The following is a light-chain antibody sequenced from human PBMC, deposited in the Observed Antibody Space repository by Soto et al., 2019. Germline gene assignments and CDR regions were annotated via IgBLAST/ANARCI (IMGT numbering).Light chain of an antibody. CDR2: AAS. CDR1: QGISNY. Sequence: DIQMTQSPSSLSASVGDRVTITCRASQGISNYLAWYQQKPGKVPKLLIYAASTLQSGVPSRFTGSGSGTHFTLTISGLQPEDVATSYCQKYNSAPRTFGQGTKVEIK. CDR3: QKYNSAPRT. V-gene: IGKV1-27*01. J-gene: IGKJ1*01.